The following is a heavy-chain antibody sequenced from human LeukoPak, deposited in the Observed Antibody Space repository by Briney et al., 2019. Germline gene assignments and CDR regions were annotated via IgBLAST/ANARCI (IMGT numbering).Heavy chain of an antibody. Sequence: GSLRLSCAASGFTFGNFAMSWIRQPPGKGLEWIGEINHSGSTNYNPSLKSRVTISVDTSKNQFSLKLSSVTAADTAVYYCAREEWLVPFDYWGQGTLVTVSS. CDR1: GFTFGNFA. CDR2: INHSGST. V-gene: IGHV4-34*01. D-gene: IGHD6-19*01. CDR3: AREEWLVPFDY. J-gene: IGHJ4*02.